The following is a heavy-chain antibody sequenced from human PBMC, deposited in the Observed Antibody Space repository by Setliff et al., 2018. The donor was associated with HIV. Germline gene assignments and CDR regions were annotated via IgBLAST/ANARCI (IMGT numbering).Heavy chain of an antibody. V-gene: IGHV1-69*13. D-gene: IGHD3-16*01. CDR3: AASTEMVTFGYSYYYMDV. CDR2: ITPMFGTA. Sequence: GASVKVSCKASGGTFRRSAVSWVRQAPGQGLEWMGGITPMFGTAKYAQKFQGRVTITADESTSTVYMEMSSLRSEDTAVYYCAASTEMVTFGYSYYYMDVWGKGTTVTVSS. CDR1: GGTFRRSA. J-gene: IGHJ6*03.